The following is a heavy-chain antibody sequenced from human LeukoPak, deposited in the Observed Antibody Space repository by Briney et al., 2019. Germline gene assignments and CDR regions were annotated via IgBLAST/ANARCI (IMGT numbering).Heavy chain of an antibody. Sequence: GASVKVSCKASGGTSSSYAISWVRQAPGQGLEWMGRIIPILGIANYAQKFQGRVTITADKSTSTAYMELSSLRSEDTAVYYCARAGIAAAGFFDYWGQGTLVTVSS. J-gene: IGHJ4*02. D-gene: IGHD6-13*01. CDR1: GGTSSSYA. V-gene: IGHV1-69*04. CDR3: ARAGIAAAGFFDY. CDR2: IIPILGIA.